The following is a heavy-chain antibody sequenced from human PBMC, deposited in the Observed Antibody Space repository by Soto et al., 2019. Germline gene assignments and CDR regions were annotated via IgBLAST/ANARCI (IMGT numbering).Heavy chain of an antibody. J-gene: IGHJ4*02. Sequence: ASVKVSCKASGYTFTGYYMHWVRQAPVQVLEWIGWMNPNIGGTNYSQKVQGWVTITRDTSIGTAYMELSGLRSDDTAVYYCARRGGGHQLDRGFDYWGQGTLVTVSS. V-gene: IGHV1-2*04. D-gene: IGHD6-13*01. CDR3: ARRGGGHQLDRGFDY. CDR1: GYTFTGYY. CDR2: MNPNIGGT.